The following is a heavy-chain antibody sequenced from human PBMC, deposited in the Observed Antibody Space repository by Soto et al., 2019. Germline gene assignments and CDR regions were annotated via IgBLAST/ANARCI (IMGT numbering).Heavy chain of an antibody. D-gene: IGHD3-10*01. CDR1: GGTFSSYA. Sequence: QVQPVQSGAEVKKPGSSVKVSCKASGGTFSSYAISWVRQAPGQGLEWMGGIIPIFGTANYAQKFQGRVTITADESTSTAYMELSSLTSEDTAVYYCARVLWFGELLDAYYYGMDVWGQGTTVTVSS. J-gene: IGHJ6*02. CDR2: IIPIFGTA. V-gene: IGHV1-69*01. CDR3: ARVLWFGELLDAYYYGMDV.